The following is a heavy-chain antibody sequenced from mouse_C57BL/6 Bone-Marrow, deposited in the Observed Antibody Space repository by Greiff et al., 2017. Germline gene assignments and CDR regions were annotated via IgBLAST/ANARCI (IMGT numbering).Heavy chain of an antibody. V-gene: IGHV1-50*01. J-gene: IGHJ3*01. CDR2: IDPSDSYT. CDR3: GRLYYGNYEFAY. CDR1: GYTFTSYW. D-gene: IGHD2-1*01. Sequence: QVQLQQPGAELVKPGASVKLSCKASGYTFTSYWMQWVKQRPGQGLEWIGEIDPSDSYTNYNQKFKGKATLAVDTSSSTAYMQLSSLSSEDSAVYYGGRLYYGNYEFAYWGQGTLVTVSA.